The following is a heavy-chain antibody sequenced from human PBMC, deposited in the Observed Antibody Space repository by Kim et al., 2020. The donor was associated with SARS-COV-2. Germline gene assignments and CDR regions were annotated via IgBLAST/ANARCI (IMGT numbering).Heavy chain of an antibody. CDR1: GFTFSSDW. V-gene: IGHV3-7*03. J-gene: IGHJ5*01. CDR3: YGGRVWAIDS. CDR2: IKQDGSAE. D-gene: IGHD3-10*01. Sequence: GGSLRLSCAASGFTFSSDWMNWVRLAPGKGLEWVASIKQDGSAENYVYSVKGRFSITRDNAENTLYLQLNSQRVEDTATDYCYGGRVWAIDSWGQGTLVT.